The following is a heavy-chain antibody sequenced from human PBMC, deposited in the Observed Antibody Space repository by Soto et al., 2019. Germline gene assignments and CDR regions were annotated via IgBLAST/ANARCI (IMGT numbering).Heavy chain of an antibody. CDR2: ISDSGDST. Sequence: EVQLLESGGGLVQPGGSLRLSCAASGFTFKNYGMNWVRQAPGKGLEWVSGISDSGDSTHFADSVKGRFTISRDNSKNTLYLPMHSLRAEDTAVYYCAKDPSAAPYFDYWGQGTLVTVSS. CDR1: GFTFKNYG. V-gene: IGHV3-23*01. CDR3: AKDPSAAPYFDY. D-gene: IGHD2-2*01. J-gene: IGHJ4*02.